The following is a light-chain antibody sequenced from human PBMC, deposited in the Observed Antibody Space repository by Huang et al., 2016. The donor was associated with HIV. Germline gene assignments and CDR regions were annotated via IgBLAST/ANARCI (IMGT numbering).Light chain of an antibody. V-gene: IGKV2-28*01. Sequence: DIVMTQSPLSLPVTPGEPASISCRSSQPLLHSNGYSYLDWYLQKPGQSPQLLIYLGSNRASGVPDRFSGSGSVTDFTLKISRVEAEDVGIYYCMQALQTPRTFGQGTRLEMK. CDR1: QPLLHSNGYSY. CDR2: LGS. CDR3: MQALQTPRT. J-gene: IGKJ5*01.